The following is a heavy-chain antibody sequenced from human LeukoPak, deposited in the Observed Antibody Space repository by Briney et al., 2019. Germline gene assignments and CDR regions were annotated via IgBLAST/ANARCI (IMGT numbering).Heavy chain of an antibody. V-gene: IGHV1-69*13. J-gene: IGHJ4*02. CDR3: ARDRGELGHCSGGSCYRPYYFDY. Sequence: SVKVSCKASGGTFSSYAISWVRQAPGQGLEWMGGIIPIFGTANYAQKFQGRVTITADESTSTAYMELSSLRSEDTAVYYCARDRGELGHCSGGSCYRPYYFDYWGQGTLVTVSS. CDR1: GGTFSSYA. D-gene: IGHD2-15*01. CDR2: IIPIFGTA.